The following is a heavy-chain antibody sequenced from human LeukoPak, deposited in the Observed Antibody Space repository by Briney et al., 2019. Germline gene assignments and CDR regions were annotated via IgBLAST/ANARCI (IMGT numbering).Heavy chain of an antibody. CDR1: GGSFSGYY. D-gene: IGHD1-14*01. J-gene: IGHJ4*02. V-gene: IGHV4-34*01. Sequence: SETLSLTCAVYGGSFSGYYWSWIRQPPGKGLEWIGEINHSGSTNYNPSLKSRVTISVDTSKNQFSLKLSSVTAADTAVYYCARAFSSGPDETQIDYWGQGTLVTVSS. CDR3: ARAFSSGPDETQIDY. CDR2: INHSGST.